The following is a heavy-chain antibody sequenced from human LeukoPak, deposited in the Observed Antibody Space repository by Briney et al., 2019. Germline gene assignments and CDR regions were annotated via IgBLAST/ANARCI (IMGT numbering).Heavy chain of an antibody. D-gene: IGHD6-19*01. V-gene: IGHV3-30-3*01. Sequence: GGSLRLSCEASGFAFGSYAMHWVRQAPGRGLEWVAVISHDGDNTNSGESVRGRFTLSRDNLKNTLYVQMNSLRGEDTALYYCARGAYSSGWAYFDHWGQGTLVTVSS. CDR2: ISHDGDNT. CDR1: GFAFGSYA. J-gene: IGHJ4*02. CDR3: ARGAYSSGWAYFDH.